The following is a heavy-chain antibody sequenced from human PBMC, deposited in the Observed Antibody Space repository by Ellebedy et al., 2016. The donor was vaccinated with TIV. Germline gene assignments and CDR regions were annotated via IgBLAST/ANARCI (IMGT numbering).Heavy chain of an antibody. CDR3: AKEHANWPTYYYGMDV. V-gene: IGHV3-30*18. Sequence: GESLKISCAVSGFTLSSYGMYWVRQAPGKGLEWVALISYDGSKKYYVDSVRGRFIISRDNSKNTLSLLMNSLRTEDTGVYYCAKEHANWPTYYYGMDVWGQGTTVTVS. J-gene: IGHJ6*02. D-gene: IGHD1-1*01. CDR2: ISYDGSKK. CDR1: GFTLSSYG.